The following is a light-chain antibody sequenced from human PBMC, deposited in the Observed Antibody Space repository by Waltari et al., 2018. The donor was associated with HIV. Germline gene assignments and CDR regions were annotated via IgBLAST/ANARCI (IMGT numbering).Light chain of an antibody. J-gene: IGKJ2*01. V-gene: IGKV3-15*01. CDR3: QQYDNWPPYT. CDR1: QGISNN. CDR2: GAS. Sequence: EIVMTQSPDTLSLSPGERAPLSCRASQGISNNLAWYQQKPGQAPRLLIYGASSRATGVPARFTGSGSGTEFTLTINGLQSDDFALYYCQQYDNWPPYTFGQGTKLEI.